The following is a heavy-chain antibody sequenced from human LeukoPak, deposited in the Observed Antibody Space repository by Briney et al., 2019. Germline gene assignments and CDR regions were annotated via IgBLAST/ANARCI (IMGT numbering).Heavy chain of an antibody. Sequence: PSETLSLTCAVYGGSFSGYYWSWIRQPPGKGLEWIGAINHSGSTNYNPSLKSRVTISVDTSKNQFSLRLSSVTAADTAVYYCARGRGFFVVVVAATYGWFDPWGQGTLVTVSS. CDR1: GGSFSGYY. V-gene: IGHV4-34*01. CDR2: INHSGST. J-gene: IGHJ5*02. CDR3: ARGRGFFVVVVAATYGWFDP. D-gene: IGHD2-15*01.